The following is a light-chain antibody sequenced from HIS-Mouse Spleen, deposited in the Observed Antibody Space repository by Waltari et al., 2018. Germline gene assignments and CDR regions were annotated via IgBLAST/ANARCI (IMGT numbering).Light chain of an antibody. Sequence: QSVLTQPPSVSGAPGQRVPVSCTGSSSNIGAGYDVPWYQQLPGTAPKLLIYGNSNRPSGVPDRFSGSKSGTSASLAITGLQAEDEADYYCQSYDSSLSGLGVFGGGTKLTVL. CDR3: QSYDSSLSGLGV. V-gene: IGLV1-40*01. CDR2: GNS. CDR1: SSNIGAGYD. J-gene: IGLJ3*02.